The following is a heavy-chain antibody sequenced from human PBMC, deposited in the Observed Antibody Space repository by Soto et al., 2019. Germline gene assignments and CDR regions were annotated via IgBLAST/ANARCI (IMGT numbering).Heavy chain of an antibody. J-gene: IGHJ4*02. CDR2: ISSSSSTI. Sequence: GGSLRLSCAASGFTFGSYTMNWVRQAPGKGLEWVSYISSSSSTIHYADSVKGRFTISRDNAKNSLYLQMNSLRIEDTAVYYCAINDAFDFWGQGTLVTVSS. V-gene: IGHV3-48*01. CDR3: AINDAFDF. CDR1: GFTFGSYT.